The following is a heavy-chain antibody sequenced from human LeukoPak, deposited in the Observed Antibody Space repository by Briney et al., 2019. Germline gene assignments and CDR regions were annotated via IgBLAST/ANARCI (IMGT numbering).Heavy chain of an antibody. V-gene: IGHV1-46*01. CDR1: GYTFTSYY. J-gene: IGHJ5*02. CDR2: INPSGGST. CDR3: AGGRGLTGYLKFDL. D-gene: IGHD3-9*01. Sequence: ASVKVSCKASGYTFTSYYMHWVRQAPGQGLEWMGLINPSGGSTSYAQKFQGRVTITRDASTSTVYMELSSLRSEDTAVYYCAGGRGLTGYLKFDLWGQGTLVTVSS.